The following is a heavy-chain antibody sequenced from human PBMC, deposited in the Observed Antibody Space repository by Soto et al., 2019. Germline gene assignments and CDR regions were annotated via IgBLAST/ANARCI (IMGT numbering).Heavy chain of an antibody. CDR1: GYSFTSYW. CDR2: IDTSDSYT. D-gene: IGHD3-3*01. CDR3: ARLLYEFWSGYLGDYYGMDV. J-gene: IGHJ6*02. Sequence: GESLKISCKGSGYSFTSYWISWVRQMPGKGLEWMGRIDTSDSYTNYSPSFQGHVTISADKSISTAYLQWSSLKASDTAMYYCARLLYEFWSGYLGDYYGMDVWGQGTTGTVSS. V-gene: IGHV5-10-1*01.